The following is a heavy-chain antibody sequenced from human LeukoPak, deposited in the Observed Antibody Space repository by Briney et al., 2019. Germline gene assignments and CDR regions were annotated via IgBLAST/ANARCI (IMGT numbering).Heavy chain of an antibody. CDR1: GLSISNDW. D-gene: IGHD3-10*01. CDR3: TLIQGWGSGSYYRDF. V-gene: IGHV3-15*01. Sequence: GGSLRLSCAASGLSISNDWMSWVRQTPGKGLEWVARVKSKSAGETTDYAAPVKGRFTISRDDSKNTLYLQMNSLKTEDTAVYYCTLIQGWGSGSYYRDFWGQGTLVTVSS. J-gene: IGHJ4*02. CDR2: VKSKSAGETT.